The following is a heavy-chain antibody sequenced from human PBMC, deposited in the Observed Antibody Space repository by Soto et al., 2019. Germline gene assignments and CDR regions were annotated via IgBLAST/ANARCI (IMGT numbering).Heavy chain of an antibody. J-gene: IGHJ4*02. V-gene: IGHV1-69*06. D-gene: IGHD3-22*01. Sequence: SVKVSCKASGGTFSSYAISWVRQAPGQGLEWMGGIIPIFGTANYAQKFQGRVTITADKSTSTAYMELSSLRSEDTAVYYCARGVSSGYYPVDYWGQGTLVTVSS. CDR2: IIPIFGTA. CDR1: GGTFSSYA. CDR3: ARGVSSGYYPVDY.